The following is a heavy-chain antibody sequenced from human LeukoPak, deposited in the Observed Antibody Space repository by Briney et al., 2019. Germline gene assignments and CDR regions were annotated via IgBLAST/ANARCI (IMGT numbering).Heavy chain of an antibody. J-gene: IGHJ4*02. CDR2: IRYDGSNK. CDR3: AKDSYDILTGTKGYFDY. Sequence: GGSLRLSCAASGFTFSSYGMHWVRQAPGKGLEWVAFIRYDGSNKYYADSVKGRFTISRDNSKNTLYLQMNSLRAEDTAVYYCAKDSYDILTGTKGYFDYWGQGTLVTVSS. V-gene: IGHV3-30*02. CDR1: GFTFSSYG. D-gene: IGHD3-9*01.